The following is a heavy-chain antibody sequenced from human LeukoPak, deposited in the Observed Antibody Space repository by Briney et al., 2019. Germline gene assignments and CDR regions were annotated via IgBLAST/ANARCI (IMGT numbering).Heavy chain of an antibody. CDR2: INHSGST. V-gene: IGHV4-34*01. Sequence: PSETLSLTCAVYGGSFSGYSWSWIRQPPGKGLEWIEEINHSGSTNYNPSLKSRVTISVDTSKNQFSLKLSSMTAADTAVYYCARGRRFDYWGQGTLVTVSS. CDR3: ARGRRFDY. J-gene: IGHJ4*02. CDR1: GGSFSGYS.